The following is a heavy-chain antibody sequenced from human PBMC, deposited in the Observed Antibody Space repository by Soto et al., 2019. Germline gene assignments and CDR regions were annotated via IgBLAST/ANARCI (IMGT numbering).Heavy chain of an antibody. J-gene: IGHJ6*02. Sequence: PGGSLRLSCAASGFTFDDYTMHWVRQAPGKGLEWVSLISWDGGIIYYADSVKGRFTISRDNSKNSLYLQMNSLRTEDTALYYCAKDMGPYSSGWTGTLSDYYYYYGMDVWGQGTTVTVSS. CDR1: GFTFDDYT. CDR3: AKDMGPYSSGWTGTLSDYYYYYGMDV. V-gene: IGHV3-43*01. D-gene: IGHD6-19*01. CDR2: ISWDGGII.